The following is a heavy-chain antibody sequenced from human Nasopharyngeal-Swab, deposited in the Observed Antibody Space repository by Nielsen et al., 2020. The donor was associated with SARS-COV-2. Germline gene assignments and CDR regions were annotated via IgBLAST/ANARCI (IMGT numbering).Heavy chain of an antibody. CDR3: ARVDADYDFWSGSKSGLFDY. CDR1: GFTFSSYS. J-gene: IGHJ4*02. Sequence: GESLKISCAASGFTFSSYSMNWVRQAPGKGLEWVSSISSSSSYIYYADSVKGRFTISRDNAKNSLCLQMNSLRAEDTAVYYCARVDADYDFWSGSKSGLFDYWGQGTLVTVSS. V-gene: IGHV3-21*01. D-gene: IGHD3-3*01. CDR2: ISSSSSYI.